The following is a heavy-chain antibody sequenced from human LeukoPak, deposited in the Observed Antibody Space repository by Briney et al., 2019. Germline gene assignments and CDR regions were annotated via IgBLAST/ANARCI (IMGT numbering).Heavy chain of an antibody. CDR2: SNPNSGGT. J-gene: IGHJ2*01. V-gene: IGHV1-2*02. CDR1: GYIFSDFY. CDR3: ARSRGVAGTRWYFDL. D-gene: IGHD6-19*01. Sequence: AASVKVSCKASGYIFSDFYIHWVREAPGQGLEWRGGSNPNSGGTNYAQKFQGRVTMTRDTSISTAYMELSRLRSDDTAVYYCARSRGVAGTRWYFDLWGRGNLVTVSS.